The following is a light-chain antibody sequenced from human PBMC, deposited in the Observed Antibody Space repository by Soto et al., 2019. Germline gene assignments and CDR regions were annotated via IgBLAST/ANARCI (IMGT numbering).Light chain of an antibody. CDR2: EVS. J-gene: IGLJ1*01. CDR3: ASYTTSSSYV. V-gene: IGLV2-14*01. CDR1: SSDVGGYNY. Sequence: QSVLTQPASVSGSPGQSITISCTGTSSDVGGYNYVSWYQQHPGKAPKPMIYEVSNRPSGVSNRFSGSKSGNTASLTISGLQAEDEADYYCASYTTSSSYVFRTGTKVTVL.